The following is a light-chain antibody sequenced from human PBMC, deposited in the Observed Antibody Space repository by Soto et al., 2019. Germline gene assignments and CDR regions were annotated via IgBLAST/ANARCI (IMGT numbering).Light chain of an antibody. Sequence: QPVLTQPASVSGSPGQSITISCTGTSSDVGGYNYVSWYQHHPGKAPKLMIYDVSNRPSGVSIRFSGSKSDNTASLTISGLQPEDEADYHCSSYTTSNTRQIVFGTGTKVTVL. CDR3: SSYTTSNTRQIV. J-gene: IGLJ1*01. V-gene: IGLV2-14*03. CDR1: SSDVGGYNY. CDR2: DVS.